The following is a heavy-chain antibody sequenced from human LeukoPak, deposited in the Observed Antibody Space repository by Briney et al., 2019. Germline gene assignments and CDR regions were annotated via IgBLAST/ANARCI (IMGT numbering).Heavy chain of an antibody. CDR3: ARDLGQYYDTSDNWFDP. J-gene: IGHJ5*01. V-gene: IGHV3-30*03. CDR1: GFPFSTYG. D-gene: IGHD3-22*01. Sequence: PGGSLRLSCAASGFPFSTYGMHWVRQAPGKGLEWVAAISNDGNNKFYADSVKGRFTISRDNAKNTLNLQMNSLRAEDTAVYYCARDLGQYYDTSDNWFDPWGQGTMVTVSS. CDR2: ISNDGNNK.